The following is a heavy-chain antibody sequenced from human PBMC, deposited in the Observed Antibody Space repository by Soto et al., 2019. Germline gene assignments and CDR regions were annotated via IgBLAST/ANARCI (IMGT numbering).Heavy chain of an antibody. CDR1: GYSFTSYW. CDR2: IYPGDSDT. J-gene: IGHJ6*03. D-gene: IGHD2-2*01. Sequence: GESLKISCKGSGYSFTSYWIGWVRQMPGKGLEWMGIIYPGDSDTRYSPSFQGQVPISADKSISTAYLQWNSLKASDTAMYYCARFQGAATIRYCSSTSCYFYYYMDVWGKGTTVTVSS. CDR3: ARFQGAATIRYCSSTSCYFYYYMDV. V-gene: IGHV5-51*01.